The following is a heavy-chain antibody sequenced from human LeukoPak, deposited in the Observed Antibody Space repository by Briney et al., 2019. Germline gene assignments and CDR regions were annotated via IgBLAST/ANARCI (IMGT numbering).Heavy chain of an antibody. Sequence: GRSLRLSCAASGFTFSSYGMHWVRQARAKGLEWVAAISYDGSDKYYADSVKGRFTFSRDNSKNTLYLQMNSLRAEDTAVYYCGKGGPYSGSYAVDYWGQGTLVTVSS. D-gene: IGHD1-26*01. CDR1: GFTFSSYG. CDR2: ISYDGSDK. J-gene: IGHJ4*02. V-gene: IGHV3-30*18. CDR3: GKGGPYSGSYAVDY.